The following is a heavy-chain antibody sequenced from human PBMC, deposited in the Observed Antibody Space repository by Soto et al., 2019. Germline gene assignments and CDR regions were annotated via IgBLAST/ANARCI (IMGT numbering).Heavy chain of an antibody. V-gene: IGHV3-9*01. J-gene: IGHJ4*02. Sequence: GGSLRLSCAASGFTFDDYAMHWVRQAPGKGLEWVSGISWNSGSIGYADSVKGRFTISRDNAKNSLYLQMNSLRAEDTALYYCAKDKAYGSGSYYRYFDYWGQGTLVTVSS. CDR2: ISWNSGSI. CDR3: AKDKAYGSGSYYRYFDY. D-gene: IGHD3-10*01. CDR1: GFTFDDYA.